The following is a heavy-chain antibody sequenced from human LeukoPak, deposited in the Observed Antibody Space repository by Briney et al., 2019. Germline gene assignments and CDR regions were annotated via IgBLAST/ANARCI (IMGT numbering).Heavy chain of an antibody. V-gene: IGHV3-66*01. J-gene: IGHJ6*02. CDR2: IHSGANT. CDR3: AREFRYYYGMDV. CDR1: GFTVSSNY. D-gene: IGHD2-21*01. Sequence: PGGSVRLSCAASGFTVSSNYMSWVRQAPGKGLEWVSVIHSGANTYYADSVKGRFTISRDNSKNTLYLQMNSLRAEDTAVYYCAREFRYYYGMDVWGQGTTVTVSS.